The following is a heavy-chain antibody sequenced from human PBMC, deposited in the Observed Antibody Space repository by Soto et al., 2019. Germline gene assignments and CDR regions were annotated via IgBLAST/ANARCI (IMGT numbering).Heavy chain of an antibody. J-gene: IGHJ3*02. CDR3: ARDRSVSAAMSEVLGAFDI. D-gene: IGHD2-2*01. CDR2: INPSGGST. Sequence: GASVKVSCKASGYTFTSYYMHWVRQAPGQGLERKGIINPSGGSTSYAQKFQGRVTMTRDTSTSTVYMELSSLRSEDTAVYYCARDRSVSAAMSEVLGAFDIWGQGTMVTVSS. V-gene: IGHV1-46*03. CDR1: GYTFTSYY.